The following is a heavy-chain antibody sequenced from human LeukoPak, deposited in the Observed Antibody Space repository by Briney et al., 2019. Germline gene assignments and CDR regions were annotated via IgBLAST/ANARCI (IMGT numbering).Heavy chain of an antibody. Sequence: PSETLSLTCTVSGGSISSYYWSWIRQPAGEGLEWIGRIYTSGSTNYNPSLKSRVTMSVDTSKNQFSLKLSSVTAADTAVYYCARGQGYYGSGSEFDYWGQGILVTVSS. CDR3: ARGQGYYGSGSEFDY. V-gene: IGHV4-4*07. CDR2: IYTSGST. J-gene: IGHJ4*02. D-gene: IGHD3-10*01. CDR1: GGSISSYY.